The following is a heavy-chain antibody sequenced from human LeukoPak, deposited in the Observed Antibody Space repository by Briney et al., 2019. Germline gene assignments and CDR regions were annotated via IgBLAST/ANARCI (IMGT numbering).Heavy chain of an antibody. CDR1: GFTFSSYG. CDR3: AKDHYDFWTGYLPRWAFDI. J-gene: IGHJ3*02. CDR2: IRYDGSNK. Sequence: GGSLRLSCAASGFTFSSYGMHWVRQAPGKGLEWVAFIRYDGSNKYYADSVKGRFTISRDNSKNTLYLQMNSLRTEDTAVYYCAKDHYDFWTGYLPRWAFDIWGQGTTVTVSS. D-gene: IGHD3-3*01. V-gene: IGHV3-30*02.